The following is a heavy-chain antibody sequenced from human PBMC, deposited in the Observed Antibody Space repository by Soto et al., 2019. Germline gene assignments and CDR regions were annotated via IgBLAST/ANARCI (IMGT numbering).Heavy chain of an antibody. J-gene: IGHJ5*02. CDR2: INDSGST. CDR1: GWSFSGYY. CDR3: ARGHTEEYCSSTSCYSGSVDP. V-gene: IGHV4-34*01. D-gene: IGHD2-2*02. Sequence: PSETRSRPGSVYGWSFSGYYWSWIRQPPGKGLEWIGEINDSGSTNYNPSLKSRVTISVDTSKNQFSLKLSSVTAADTAVYYCARGHTEEYCSSTSCYSGSVDPWGQGTLVTASS.